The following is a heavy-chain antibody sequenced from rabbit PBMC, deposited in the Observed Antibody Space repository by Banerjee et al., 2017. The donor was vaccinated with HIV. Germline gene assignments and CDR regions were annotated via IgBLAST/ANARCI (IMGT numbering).Heavy chain of an antibody. CDR2: IDPVFGST. CDR3: ARGNAGYAGYPYYFNL. CDR1: GFDFSSYG. D-gene: IGHD7-1*01. J-gene: IGHJ4*01. V-gene: IGHV1S47*01. Sequence: QEQLVESGGGLVQPGGSLKLSCKASGFDFSSYGVSWVRQAPGKRLEWIGYIDPVFGSTYYASLVKGRFTISSHNAQNSVFLQMTSLTAADTATYFCARGNAGYAGYPYYFNLWGQGTLVTVS.